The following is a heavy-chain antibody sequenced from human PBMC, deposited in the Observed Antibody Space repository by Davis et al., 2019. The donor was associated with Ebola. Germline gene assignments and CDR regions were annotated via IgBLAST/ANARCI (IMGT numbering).Heavy chain of an antibody. J-gene: IGHJ4*02. CDR3: ARESARASFDY. CDR2: IWYDGSKT. Sequence: GESLKISCAASGFTLSNYAMHWVRQAPGKGLERVAVIWYDGSKTYYADSVKGRFTISRDNSKNTLHLQMNTLRAEDTAVYYCARESARASFDYWGQGTLVTVSS. D-gene: IGHD3-10*01. CDR1: GFTLSNYA. V-gene: IGHV3-33*01.